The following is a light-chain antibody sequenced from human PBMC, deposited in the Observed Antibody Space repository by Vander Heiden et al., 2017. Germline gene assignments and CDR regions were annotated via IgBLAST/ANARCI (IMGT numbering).Light chain of an antibody. J-gene: IGKJ2*01. CDR2: ASS. V-gene: IGKV1-39*01. CDR3: QQSYTTPRT. Sequence: DIQMTQSPSSLSASVGDRVTVTCRASQTIRNSLNWYQQKPGTAPRLLLYASSTLQSGVPSRFSGGGSGTDFTLTISDLQPEDFATYFCQQSYTTPRTFGQGTKVEI. CDR1: QTIRNS.